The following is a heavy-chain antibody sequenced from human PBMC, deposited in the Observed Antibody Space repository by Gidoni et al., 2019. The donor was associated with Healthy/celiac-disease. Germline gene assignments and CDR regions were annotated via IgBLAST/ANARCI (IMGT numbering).Heavy chain of an antibody. V-gene: IGHV4-34*01. CDR3: ARRRFDY. CDR1: GGSFSGYY. CDR2: INHSGST. J-gene: IGHJ4*02. Sequence: QAQLQQWGAGLLKPSETLSLTCAVYGGSFSGYYWIWIRQPPGKGLEWIGEINHSGSTNYNPSLKSRVTISVDTSKNQFSLKLSSVTAADTAVYYCARRRFDYWGQGTLVTVSS.